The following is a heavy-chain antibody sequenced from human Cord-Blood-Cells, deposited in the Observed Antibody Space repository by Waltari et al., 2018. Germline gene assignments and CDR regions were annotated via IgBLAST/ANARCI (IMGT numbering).Heavy chain of an antibody. D-gene: IGHD1-20*01. V-gene: IGHV3-53*01. CDR1: GFTVSSNY. Sequence: EVQLVESGGGLIQPGGSLRLSCAASGFTVSSNYMSGVRQAPGKGLEWVSGIYSGGRTTYAESVKGRFTISRDNSKSTLYLQMNSLRAEDTAVYYCASAGYNWGSDYFDYWGQGTLVTVSS. CDR3: ASAGYNWGSDYFDY. J-gene: IGHJ4*02. CDR2: IYSGGRT.